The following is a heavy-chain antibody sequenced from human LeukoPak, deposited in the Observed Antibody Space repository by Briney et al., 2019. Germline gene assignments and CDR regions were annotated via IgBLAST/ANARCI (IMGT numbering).Heavy chain of an antibody. CDR3: ARGFIRKYYFDY. V-gene: IGHV3-66*01. CDR1: GFTVSSNY. CDR2: IYSGGST. J-gene: IGHJ4*02. Sequence: GGSLRLSCAASGFTVSSNYMNWVRQAPGKGLEWVSVIYSGGSTYYADSVKGRFTISRDNSQNTLYLQMNSLRAGDTAVYYCARGFIRKYYFDYWGQGTLVTVSS.